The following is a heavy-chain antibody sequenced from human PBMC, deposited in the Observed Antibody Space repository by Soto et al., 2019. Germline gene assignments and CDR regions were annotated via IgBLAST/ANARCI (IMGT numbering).Heavy chain of an antibody. CDR2: IYYSGST. CDR3: ARIKCSGGSCYPMGYFDY. V-gene: IGHV4-59*05. J-gene: IGHJ4*02. CDR1: YASINSCH. Sequence: SETLSLTCTVSYASINSCHWTWIRQPPGTGLEWIGSIYYSGSTYYNPSLKSRVTISVDTSKNQFSLKLSSVTAADTAVYYCARIKCSGGSCYPMGYFDYWGQGTLVTVSS. D-gene: IGHD2-15*01.